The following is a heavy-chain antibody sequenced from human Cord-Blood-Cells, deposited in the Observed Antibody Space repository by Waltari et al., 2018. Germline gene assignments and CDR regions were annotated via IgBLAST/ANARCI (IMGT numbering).Heavy chain of an antibody. V-gene: IGHV3-48*02. CDR2: IMSSSSTI. D-gene: IGHD3-9*01. Sequence: EVQLVEAGGGLVQPGGSLRLSWSASGFTFSSYSINLVRPAPGTGLEWVSYIMSSSSTIYYADSVKGRFTISRDNAKNSLYLQMNSLRDEDTAVYYCARVLTLSSAYYFDYWGQGTLVTVSS. J-gene: IGHJ4*02. CDR3: ARVLTLSSAYYFDY. CDR1: GFTFSSYS.